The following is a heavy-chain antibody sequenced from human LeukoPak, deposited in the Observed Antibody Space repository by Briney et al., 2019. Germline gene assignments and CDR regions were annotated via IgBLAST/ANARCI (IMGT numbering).Heavy chain of an antibody. CDR1: GGSISSYY. D-gene: IGHD6-13*01. V-gene: IGHV4-59*01. Sequence: PSETLSLTCTVSGGSISSYYWSWIRQPPGKGLEWIGYIYYSGSTNYNPSLKSRVTISVDTSKNQFSLKLSSVTAADTAVYYCARAEWGIAAAGTFDYWGQGTLVTVSS. CDR2: IYYSGST. CDR3: ARAEWGIAAAGTFDY. J-gene: IGHJ4*02.